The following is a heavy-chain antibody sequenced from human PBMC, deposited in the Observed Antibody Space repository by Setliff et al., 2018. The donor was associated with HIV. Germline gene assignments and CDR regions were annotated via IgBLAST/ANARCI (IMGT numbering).Heavy chain of an antibody. D-gene: IGHD3-10*01. CDR2: IIPILGIA. CDR1: GGTFSSYT. J-gene: IGHJ3*02. CDR3: ARAPSLVHDAFDI. Sequence: SVKVSCKASGGTFSSYTITWVRLAPGQGLEWMGRIIPILGIADYALKFQGRVSISADKSTSTAYMELSSLRSEDTAVFYCARAPSLVHDAFDIWGQGTMVTVSS. V-gene: IGHV1-69*02.